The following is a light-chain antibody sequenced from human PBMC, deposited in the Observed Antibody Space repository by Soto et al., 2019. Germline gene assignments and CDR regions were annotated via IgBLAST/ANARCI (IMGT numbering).Light chain of an antibody. V-gene: IGKV1-12*01. CDR3: QQANKFHLT. CDR2: TAS. J-gene: IGKJ4*01. CDR1: QGISRW. Sequence: DIQMTQSPSSVSASVGDRVTITCRASQGISRWLGWYQQKPGKAPNLLIHTASSLQSGVPTRFSGRGSGTDFSLTISRLQTEDFVTYYYQQANKFHLTFGGGTKVEIK.